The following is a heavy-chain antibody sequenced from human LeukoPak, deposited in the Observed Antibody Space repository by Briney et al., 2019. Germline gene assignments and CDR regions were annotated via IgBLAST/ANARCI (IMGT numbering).Heavy chain of an antibody. CDR1: GLSFSNCW. CDR2: TNLHGTAV. J-gene: IGHJ4*02. Sequence: PGGSLRLSCAVSGLSFSNCWMHWVRQAPGKGLVWVARTNLHGTAVDYADSVKGRFTISRDNAKNTLFLQMNSLRAEDTAVYYCASAYTYVRLGDHWGQGTLVTVSS. V-gene: IGHV3-74*01. CDR3: ASAYTYVRLGDH. D-gene: IGHD3-16*01.